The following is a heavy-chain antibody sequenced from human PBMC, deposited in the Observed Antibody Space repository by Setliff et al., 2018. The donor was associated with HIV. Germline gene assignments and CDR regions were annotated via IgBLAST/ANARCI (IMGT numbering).Heavy chain of an antibody. D-gene: IGHD3-22*01. CDR1: GGSISSYY. Sequence: PSETLSLTCTVSGGSISSYYWSWIRQPPGKGLEWIGRIYTSGSTNYNPSLKSRVTISIDTSKNQFSLKLSSVTAADTAVYYCAREARGDSSGYWYFDLWGRGTLVTVSS. V-gene: IGHV4-4*08. J-gene: IGHJ2*01. CDR3: AREARGDSSGYWYFDL. CDR2: IYTSGST.